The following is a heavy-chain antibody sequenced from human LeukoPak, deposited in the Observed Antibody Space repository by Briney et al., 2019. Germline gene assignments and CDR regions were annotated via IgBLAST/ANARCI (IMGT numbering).Heavy chain of an antibody. D-gene: IGHD6-13*01. Sequence: GGSLKLSCAASGFTFSGSAMHWVRQASGKGLEWVGRIRSKANSYATAYAASVKGRFTISRVDSKNTAYLQMNSLKTEDTAVYYCTRLGPGIAAAGGWFDPWGQGTLVTVSS. V-gene: IGHV3-73*01. CDR2: IRSKANSYAT. J-gene: IGHJ5*02. CDR1: GFTFSGSA. CDR3: TRLGPGIAAAGGWFDP.